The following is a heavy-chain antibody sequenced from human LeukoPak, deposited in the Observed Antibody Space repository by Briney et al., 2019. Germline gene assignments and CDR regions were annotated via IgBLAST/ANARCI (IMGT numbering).Heavy chain of an antibody. J-gene: IGHJ3*02. D-gene: IGHD1-14*01. Sequence: ASVKVSCKTSGYTSTGYYMHWVRQAPGQGLEWMGWVNPNSGGTKYAQKFQGRVTMTRDTSISTAYMELSRLRSDDTAVYYCAREGNPDAFDIWGQGTMVTVSS. CDR3: AREGNPDAFDI. V-gene: IGHV1-2*02. CDR1: GYTSTGYY. CDR2: VNPNSGGT.